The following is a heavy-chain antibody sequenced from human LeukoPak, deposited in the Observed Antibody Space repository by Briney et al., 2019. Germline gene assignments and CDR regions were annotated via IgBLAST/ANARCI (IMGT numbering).Heavy chain of an antibody. J-gene: IGHJ4*02. D-gene: IGHD4-17*01. CDR1: GYTFINYG. CDR2: ISTYNGHT. CDR3: ARDHRATVNDFDY. V-gene: IGHV1-18*01. Sequence: ASVKVSCKASGYTFINYGISWVRQAPGQGLEWMGWISTYNGHTKYAQKLQGRVTMTTDTSTSTAYMELRSLRSDDTAVYYCARDHRATVNDFDYWGQGTLVTVSS.